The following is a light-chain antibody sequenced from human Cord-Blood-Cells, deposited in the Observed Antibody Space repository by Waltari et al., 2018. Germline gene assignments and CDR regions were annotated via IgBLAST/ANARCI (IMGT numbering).Light chain of an antibody. J-gene: IGKJ4*01. CDR1: QSVSSN. CDR2: GAS. Sequence: EIVITQSPATLSVPSGERATLPCRASQSVSSNLAWYQQKPGQAPRLLIYGASTMAPGIPARFSGSGSGTEFTLTISSLQSEEFAVYYCQKYNNWPPLTFGGGTKVEIK. CDR3: QKYNNWPPLT. V-gene: IGKV3-15*01.